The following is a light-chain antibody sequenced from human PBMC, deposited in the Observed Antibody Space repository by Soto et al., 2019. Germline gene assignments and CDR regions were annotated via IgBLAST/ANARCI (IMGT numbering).Light chain of an antibody. CDR2: AAC. CDR1: QSISSR. J-gene: IGKJ1*01. V-gene: IGKV1-5*01. CDR3: QQYNSYSWT. Sequence: DIEMTQSPSTLSASVGDRATISCRASQSISSRLAWYQQKPGTAPKILISAACSLESGAPSRFSGSGSGTEFTLTISSLQADDFAAYYCQQYNSYSWTFGQGTKVDIK.